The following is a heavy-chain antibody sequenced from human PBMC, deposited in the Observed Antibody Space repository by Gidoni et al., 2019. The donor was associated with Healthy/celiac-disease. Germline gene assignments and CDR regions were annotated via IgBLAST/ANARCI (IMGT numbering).Heavy chain of an antibody. D-gene: IGHD3-10*01. CDR1: GGSSSSYY. Sequence: QVQLQESGPGLVKPSETLSLTCTVSGGSSSSYYRSGIRQPPGNGLEWIGYIYYSGSTNYSSSIKSRVTISVDTSKNQFSLKLSSVTAADTAVYYCARVGVLWFGGLSYYFDYWGKGTLVTVSS. CDR3: ARVGVLWFGGLSYYFDY. CDR2: IYYSGST. V-gene: IGHV4-59*01. J-gene: IGHJ4*02.